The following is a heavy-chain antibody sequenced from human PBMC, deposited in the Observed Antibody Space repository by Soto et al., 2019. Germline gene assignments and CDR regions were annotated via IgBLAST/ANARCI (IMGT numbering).Heavy chain of an antibody. Sequence: SETLSLTCSVYGGSFSGYYWSWIRQPPGKGLEWIGEINHSGSTNYNPSLKSRVTISVDTSKNQFSLKLSSVTAADTAVYYCARGVREGYGSSGYYYRWGQGTPVTVS. V-gene: IGHV4-34*01. J-gene: IGHJ4*02. D-gene: IGHD3-22*01. CDR2: INHSGST. CDR1: GGSFSGYY. CDR3: ARGVREGYGSSGYYYR.